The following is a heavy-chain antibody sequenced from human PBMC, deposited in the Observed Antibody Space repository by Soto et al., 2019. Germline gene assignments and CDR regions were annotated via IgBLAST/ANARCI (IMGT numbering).Heavy chain of an antibody. V-gene: IGHV3-30-3*01. CDR1: GFTFSSYA. Sequence: GSLRLSCAASGFTFSSYAMHWVRQAPGKGLEWVAVISYDGSNKYYADSVKGRFTISRDNSKNTLYLQMNSLRAEDTAVYYCARDRGYSVFDYWGQGTLVTVSS. J-gene: IGHJ4*02. CDR3: ARDRGYSVFDY. CDR2: ISYDGSNK. D-gene: IGHD5-18*01.